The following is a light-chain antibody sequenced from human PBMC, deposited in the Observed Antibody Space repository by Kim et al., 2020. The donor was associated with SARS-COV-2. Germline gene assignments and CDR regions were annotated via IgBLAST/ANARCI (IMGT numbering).Light chain of an antibody. CDR1: QDISNY. CDR2: DAS. V-gene: IGKV1-33*01. J-gene: IGKJ4*01. CDR3: QQYDSFPLT. Sequence: DIQMTQSPSSLSASVGDRVTITCQASQDISNYLNWYQQKPGKAPKLLIYDASSLETGVPSRFSGGGSGTDFTFTISGLQPGDIATYYCQQYDSFPLTFGGRTKVDIK.